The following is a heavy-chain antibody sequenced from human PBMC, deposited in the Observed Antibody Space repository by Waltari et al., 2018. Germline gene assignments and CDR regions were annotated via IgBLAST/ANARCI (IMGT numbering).Heavy chain of an antibody. CDR2: ISSSSSTI. D-gene: IGHD5-12*01. J-gene: IGHJ6*02. CDR1: GFTFSSYS. CDR3: ARWVDIVATIRGYYYYGMDV. Sequence: EVQLVESGGGLVQPGGSLRLSCAASGFTFSSYSMNWVRQAPGKGLEWVSYISSSSSTIYYADSVKGRFTISRDNAKNSLYLQMNSLRAEDTAVYYCARWVDIVATIRGYYYYGMDVWGQGTTVTVSS. V-gene: IGHV3-48*01.